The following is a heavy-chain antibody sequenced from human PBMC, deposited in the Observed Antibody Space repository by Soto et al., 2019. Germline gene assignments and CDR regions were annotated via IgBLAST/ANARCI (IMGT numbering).Heavy chain of an antibody. D-gene: IGHD2-2*01. Sequence: HPGGSLRLSCAASGFTFSSYGMHWVRQAPGKGLEWVAVISYDGSNKYYADSVKGRFTISRDNSKNTLYLQMNSLRAEDMAVYYCGGSTSKKPGYYYYYGTDVWSQGTTVTVSS. J-gene: IGHJ6*02. CDR3: GGSTSKKPGYYYYYGTDV. V-gene: IGHV3-30*03. CDR1: GFTFSSYG. CDR2: ISYDGSNK.